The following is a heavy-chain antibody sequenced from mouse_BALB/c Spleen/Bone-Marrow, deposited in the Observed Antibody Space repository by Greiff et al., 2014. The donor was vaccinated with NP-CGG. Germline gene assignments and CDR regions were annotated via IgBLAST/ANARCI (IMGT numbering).Heavy chain of an antibody. V-gene: IGHV1-26*01. CDR3: AREGYGSSYGFAY. D-gene: IGHD1-1*01. J-gene: IGHJ3*01. Sequence: EVQLQQSGPELVKPGASMKISCKASGYSFAGYTMNCVKQSHGKDLEWIGLINPYNDGSGYNQKFKGKATLTVDKSSSTAYMELLSLTSEDSAVYYCAREGYGSSYGFAYWGQGTLVTVSA. CDR1: GYSFAGYT. CDR2: INPYNDGS.